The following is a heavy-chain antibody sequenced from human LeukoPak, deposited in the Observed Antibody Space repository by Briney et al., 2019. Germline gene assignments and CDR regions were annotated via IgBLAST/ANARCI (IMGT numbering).Heavy chain of an antibody. CDR1: GFTFSDYY. D-gene: IGHD2/OR15-2a*01. Sequence: AGGSLRLSCAASGFTFSDYYMSWIRQAPGKGLEWVSYISSSGSTIYYADSVKGRFTISRDNSKNTLYLQMNSLRAEDTAVYYCARDIGLYLTDGGFDYWGQGTLVTVSS. V-gene: IGHV3-11*04. J-gene: IGHJ4*02. CDR3: ARDIGLYLTDGGFDY. CDR2: ISSSGSTI.